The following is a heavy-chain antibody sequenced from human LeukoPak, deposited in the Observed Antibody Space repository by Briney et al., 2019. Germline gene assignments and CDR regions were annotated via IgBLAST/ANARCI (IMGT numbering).Heavy chain of an antibody. CDR3: ATALLRASTYRDV. CDR1: GLTFSSYA. J-gene: IGHJ6*03. Sequence: PGGSLRLSCVASGLTFSSYAMSWFRQAPAKGLEGVPWTSGRGGSTYYADSGKGRFTIPRDNPKNTVYLQMKSRRPEAPAVYYCATALLRASTYRDVWGEGTTVTVSS. D-gene: IGHD1-1*01. CDR2: TSGRGGST. V-gene: IGHV3-23*01.